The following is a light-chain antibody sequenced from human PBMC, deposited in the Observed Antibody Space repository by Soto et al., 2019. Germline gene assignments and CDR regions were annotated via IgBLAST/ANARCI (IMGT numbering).Light chain of an antibody. CDR1: RLGNKY. CDR2: QDT. Sequence: SYELSQPPSLSVSPGQTASIPCSGDRLGNKYVCWYQQKPGQSPVLVIYQDTKRPSGITERFSGSNSGNTATLTISGTQAMDEADYYCQAWDGSTVVFGGGTKLTVL. V-gene: IGLV3-1*01. CDR3: QAWDGSTVV. J-gene: IGLJ3*02.